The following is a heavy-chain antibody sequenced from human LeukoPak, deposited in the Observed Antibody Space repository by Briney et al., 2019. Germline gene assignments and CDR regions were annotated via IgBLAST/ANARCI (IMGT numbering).Heavy chain of an antibody. CDR1: GFTFGDYL. Sequence: HPGGSLRLSCTASGFTFGDYLMSWFRQAPGKGLEWIGFISGGTTEYAASVKGRFTISRDDSTSIAYLQMNSLTTGDTAVYYCSRGSGWLSVYWGQGTLVTVSS. CDR2: ISGGTT. CDR3: SRGSGWLSVY. J-gene: IGHJ4*02. D-gene: IGHD6-19*01. V-gene: IGHV3-49*03.